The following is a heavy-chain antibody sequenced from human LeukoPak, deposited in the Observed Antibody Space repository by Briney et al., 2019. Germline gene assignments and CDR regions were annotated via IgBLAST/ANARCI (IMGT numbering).Heavy chain of an antibody. V-gene: IGHV3-30*18. D-gene: IGHD3-9*01. Sequence: GGSLRLSCAASGFTFSSCGMHWVRHAPGKGLEWVAVISNDGSRKHHADSVKGRLSISRDNSMNTLYLQMNSLRPEDTAVYYCAKDYYDILTGHYGPDYWGQGTLVTVSS. J-gene: IGHJ4*02. CDR1: GFTFSSCG. CDR3: AKDYYDILTGHYGPDY. CDR2: ISNDGSRK.